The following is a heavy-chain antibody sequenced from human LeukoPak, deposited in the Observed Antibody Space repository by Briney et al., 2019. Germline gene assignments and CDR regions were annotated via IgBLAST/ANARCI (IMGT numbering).Heavy chain of an antibody. CDR1: GFTFSSYS. J-gene: IGHJ4*02. Sequence: GGSLRLSCAASGFTFSSYSMNWVRQAPGKGLEWVSSISSSSSYIYYADSVKGRFTISRDNAKNSLYLQMNSLRAEDTAVYYCAKDAATYSSSWSFDYWGQGTLVTVSS. D-gene: IGHD6-13*01. CDR2: ISSSSSYI. CDR3: AKDAATYSSSWSFDY. V-gene: IGHV3-21*01.